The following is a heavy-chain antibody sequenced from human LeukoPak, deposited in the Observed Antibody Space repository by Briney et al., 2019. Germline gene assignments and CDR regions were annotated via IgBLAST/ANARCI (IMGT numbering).Heavy chain of an antibody. CDR3: ARDLEAVAGSIDY. J-gene: IGHJ4*02. V-gene: IGHV3-66*01. Sequence: GVSLRLSCAASGFAVSNNYMSWVRQAPGKGLEWVSVIYSGGSPYYADSVRGRFTISRDNSKNTLYLQMNSLRAEDTAVYYCARDLEAVAGSIDYWGQGTLVTVSS. CDR1: GFAVSNNY. D-gene: IGHD6-19*01. CDR2: IYSGGSP.